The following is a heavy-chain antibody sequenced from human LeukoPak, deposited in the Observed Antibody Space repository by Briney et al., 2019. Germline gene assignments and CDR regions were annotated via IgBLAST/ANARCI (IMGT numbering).Heavy chain of an antibody. V-gene: IGHV3-48*03. J-gene: IGHJ4*02. Sequence: GGSLRLSCAASGFTFSSYEMNWVRQAPGKGLEWVSYISRSGSTIYYSDSVKGRFTISGDNAKNSLYLQMNSLRAEDTAVYYCARDHGCSLGSCYGWVPNYFDYWGQGTLVTVSS. CDR3: ARDHGCSLGSCYGWVPNYFDY. CDR1: GFTFSSYE. CDR2: ISRSGSTI. D-gene: IGHD2-15*01.